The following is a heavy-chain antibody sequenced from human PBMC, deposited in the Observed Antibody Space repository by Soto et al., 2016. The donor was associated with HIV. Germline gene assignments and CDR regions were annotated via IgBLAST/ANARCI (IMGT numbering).Heavy chain of an antibody. J-gene: IGHJ3*01. Sequence: EVQLVETGGGLIQPEGSLRLSCAASGFTVTYNYMSWVRQAPGKGLEWVSVIYSGGSTYYADSVKGRFIISRDNSKNTLYLQMSSLRAEDTAVYYCARGPYSSSWYAFDVWGRGTMVTVSS. CDR3: ARGPYSSSWYAFDV. CDR1: GFTVTYNY. V-gene: IGHV3-53*02. D-gene: IGHD6-13*01. CDR2: IYSGGST.